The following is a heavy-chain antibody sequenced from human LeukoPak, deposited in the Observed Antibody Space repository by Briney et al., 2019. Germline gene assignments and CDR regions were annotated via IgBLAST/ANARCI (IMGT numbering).Heavy chain of an antibody. D-gene: IGHD5-18*01. V-gene: IGHV4-59*12. J-gene: IGHJ4*02. CDR3: ARAQGYSYGNTLDY. CDR1: GGSISSYY. Sequence: SETLSLTCTVSGGSISSYYWSWIRQPPGKGLEWIGYIYHSGSTYYNPSLKSRVTISVDRSKNQFSLKLSSVTAADTAVYYCARAQGYSYGNTLDYWGQGTLVTVSS. CDR2: IYHSGST.